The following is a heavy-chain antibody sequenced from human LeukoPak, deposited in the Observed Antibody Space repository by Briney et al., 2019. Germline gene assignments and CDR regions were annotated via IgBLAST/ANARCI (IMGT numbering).Heavy chain of an antibody. CDR3: ARKNYCSGGSCYSRGWFDP. CDR1: EYTLTSYD. Sequence: ASVKVSCKASEYTLTSYDINWVRQATGQGLEWMGWMNPNSGNTVYAQKFQGRVTMTRDTSISTAYMELSSLRSEDTAMYYCARKNYCSGGSCYSRGWFDPWGQGTLVTVSS. V-gene: IGHV1-8*01. D-gene: IGHD2-15*01. J-gene: IGHJ5*02. CDR2: MNPNSGNT.